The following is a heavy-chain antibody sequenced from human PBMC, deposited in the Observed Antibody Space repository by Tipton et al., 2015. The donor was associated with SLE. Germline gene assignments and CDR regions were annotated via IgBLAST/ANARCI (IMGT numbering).Heavy chain of an antibody. J-gene: IGHJ4*02. D-gene: IGHD2/OR15-2a*01. Sequence: SLRLSCAASEFTFSSYAMHWVRQAPGKGLEWVAVISYDGSEKYYADSVKGRFTISRDDSRNTLYLQMNSLRVEDTAVYYCARGGNQLLYYLDYWGQGTLVTVSS. CDR2: ISYDGSEK. CDR3: ARGGNQLLYYLDY. V-gene: IGHV3-30-3*01. CDR1: EFTFSSYA.